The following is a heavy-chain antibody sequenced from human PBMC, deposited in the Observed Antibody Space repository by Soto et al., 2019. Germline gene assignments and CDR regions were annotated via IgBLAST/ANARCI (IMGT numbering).Heavy chain of an antibody. D-gene: IGHD3-3*01. J-gene: IGHJ5*02. Sequence: QGQLQQWGAGLLKPSEALSLTCAVYGVYFSGYYGCWIRQPPGKGLEWMGEINHSGSTNYNPSLKSRVNISVDTSKNQFSLKLSSVTAADTAVYYCARGTLDDEFWSGYALGRGWFDPWGQGTLVTVSS. V-gene: IGHV4-34*01. CDR3: ARGTLDDEFWSGYALGRGWFDP. CDR1: GVYFSGYY. CDR2: INHSGST.